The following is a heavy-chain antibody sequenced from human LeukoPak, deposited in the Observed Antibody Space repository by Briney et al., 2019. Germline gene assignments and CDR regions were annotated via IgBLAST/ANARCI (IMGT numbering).Heavy chain of an antibody. CDR3: ARLTRLSTSPDRYYLDY. J-gene: IGHJ4*02. CDR2: IYTSGGT. V-gene: IGHV4-4*09. Sequence: SQTLSLTCTVSGDSISSYYWGWIRQPPGKGLEWIGYIYTSGGTNYIPSLKGRVTISIDTSKNQFSLKLSSVTAADSAVYYCARLTRLSTSPDRYYLDYWGQGTLVTVSS. D-gene: IGHD6-6*01. CDR1: GDSISSYY.